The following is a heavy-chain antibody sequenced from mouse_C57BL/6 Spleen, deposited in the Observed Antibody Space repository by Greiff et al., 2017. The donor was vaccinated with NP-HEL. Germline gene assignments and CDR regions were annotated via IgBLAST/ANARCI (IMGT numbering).Heavy chain of an antibody. CDR3: ARGGYYGSSHSDY. V-gene: IGHV5-4*03. D-gene: IGHD1-1*01. CDR2: ISDGGSYT. J-gene: IGHJ2*01. CDR1: GFTFSSYA. Sequence: EVMLVESGGGLVKPGGSLKLSCAASGFTFSSYAMSWVRQTPEKRLEWVATISDGGSYTYYPDNVKGRFTMSRDNAKNNLYLQMSHLKSEDTAMYYCARGGYYGSSHSDYWGQGTTLTVAS.